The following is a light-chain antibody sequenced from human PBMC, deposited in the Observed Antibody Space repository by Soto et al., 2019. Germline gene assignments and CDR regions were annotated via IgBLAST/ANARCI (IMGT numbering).Light chain of an antibody. V-gene: IGLV2-14*03. J-gene: IGLJ1*01. CDR2: DVG. CDR3: SSYTSSSTHV. Sequence: QSALTQPASVSGSPGQWITISCPGTSIAVGAYNFVSGYQQHPGKVPKLMIFDVGSRPSGVSDRFSGSKSGNTASLTISGLQAEDEGDYYCSSYTSSSTHVFGSGTKLT. CDR1: SIAVGAYNF.